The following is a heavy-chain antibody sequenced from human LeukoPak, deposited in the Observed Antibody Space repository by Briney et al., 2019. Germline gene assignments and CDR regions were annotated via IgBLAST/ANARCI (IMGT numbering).Heavy chain of an antibody. CDR2: INSDGSST. CDR1: GFTFSSYW. D-gene: IGHD2-2*01. V-gene: IGHV3-74*01. CDR3: AKDRPRYCSSTSCYYFDY. J-gene: IGHJ4*02. Sequence: GGSLRLSCAASGFTFSSYWMHWVRQAPGKGLVCVSRINSDGSSTSYADSVKGRFTISRDNSKNTLYLQMNSLRAEDTAVYYCAKDRPRYCSSTSCYYFDYWGQGTLVTVSS.